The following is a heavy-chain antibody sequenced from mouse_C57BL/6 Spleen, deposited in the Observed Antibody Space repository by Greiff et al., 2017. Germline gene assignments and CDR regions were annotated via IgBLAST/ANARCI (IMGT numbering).Heavy chain of an antibody. V-gene: IGHV1-9*01. CDR1: GYTFTGYW. CDR3: ARGPDYYGRRRDYYCDY. D-gene: IGHD1-1*01. J-gene: IGHJ2*01. CDR2: ILPGSGST. Sequence: VQLQQSGAELMKPGASVKLSCKATGYTFTGYWIEWVKQRPGHGLEWIGEILPGSGSTNYNEKFKGKATFTADTSSNTAYMQLSSLTTEDSAIYYCARGPDYYGRRRDYYCDYWGQGTTLTVSA.